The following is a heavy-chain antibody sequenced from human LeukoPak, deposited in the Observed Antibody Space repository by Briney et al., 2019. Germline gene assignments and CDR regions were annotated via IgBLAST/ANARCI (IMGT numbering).Heavy chain of an antibody. CDR2: ISYHGINK. CDR3: ARDFTGRYTIDY. D-gene: IGHD3-9*01. CDR1: GFTFNDYN. J-gene: IGHJ4*02. V-gene: IGHV3-30-3*01. Sequence: GGSLRLSCAASGFTFNDYNMHWVRQDPGKGLEWVAFISYHGINKNDADSVKGRFTISRDNSENTVYLQINSLRPEDTAIYYCARDFTGRYTIDYWGQGTLVTVSS.